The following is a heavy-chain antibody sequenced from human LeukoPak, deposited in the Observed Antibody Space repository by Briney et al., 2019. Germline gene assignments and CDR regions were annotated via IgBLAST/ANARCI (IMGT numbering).Heavy chain of an antibody. CDR2: IIPILGIA. CDR1: GYTFSVYS. Sequence: SVKVSCKASGYTFSVYSMHWVRQAPGQGLEWMGRIIPILGIANYAQKFQGRVTITADKSTSTAYMELSSLRSEDTAVYYCARDFSWTGDYYYYGMGVWGQGTTVTVSS. CDR3: ARDFSWTGDYYYYGMGV. J-gene: IGHJ6*02. V-gene: IGHV1-69*04. D-gene: IGHD3/OR15-3a*01.